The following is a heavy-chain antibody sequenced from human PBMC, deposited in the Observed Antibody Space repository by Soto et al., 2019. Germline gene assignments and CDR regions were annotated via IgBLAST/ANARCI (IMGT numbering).Heavy chain of an antibody. Sequence: GGSLRLSCAASGFTFSSYAMSWVRQAPGKGLEWVSAISGSGGSTYYADSVKGRFTISRDNSKNTLYLQMNSLRAEDTDVYYCEKEGEGSGYGGYFDYWGQGTLVTVSS. CDR2: ISGSGGST. CDR3: EKEGEGSGYGGYFDY. J-gene: IGHJ4*02. D-gene: IGHD5-12*01. V-gene: IGHV3-23*01. CDR1: GFTFSSYA.